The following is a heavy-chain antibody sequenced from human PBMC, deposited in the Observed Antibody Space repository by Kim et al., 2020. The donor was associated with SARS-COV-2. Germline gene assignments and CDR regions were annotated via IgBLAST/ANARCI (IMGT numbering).Heavy chain of an antibody. J-gene: IGHJ4*02. Sequence: NPSLRSRVTISVDTSKNQFSLKLGSVTAADTAVYYCARATLYSSSYYFDYWGQGTLVTVSS. D-gene: IGHD6-6*01. CDR3: ARATLYSSSYYFDY. V-gene: IGHV4-59*01.